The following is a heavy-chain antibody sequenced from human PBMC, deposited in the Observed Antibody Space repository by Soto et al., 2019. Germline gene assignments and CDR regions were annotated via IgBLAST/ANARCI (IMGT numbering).Heavy chain of an antibody. CDR1: CGSISSGDYY. Sequence: SETLSLTCTVSCGSISSGDYYWSWIRQPPGKGLEWIGYIYYSGSTYYNPSLKSRVTISVDTSKNQFSLKLSSVTAADTAVYYCARDRYYDSSGQSNAFDIWGQGTMVTVSS. CDR3: ARDRYYDSSGQSNAFDI. V-gene: IGHV4-30-4*01. D-gene: IGHD3-22*01. J-gene: IGHJ3*02. CDR2: IYYSGST.